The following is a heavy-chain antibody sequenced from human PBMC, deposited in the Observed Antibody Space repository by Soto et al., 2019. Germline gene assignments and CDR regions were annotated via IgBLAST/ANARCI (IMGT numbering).Heavy chain of an antibody. V-gene: IGHV3-64D*06. D-gene: IGHD6-19*01. CDR1: GFTFSSYA. CDR3: VKATVSIAVAGPYYYYGMDV. J-gene: IGHJ6*02. CDR2: ISSNGGST. Sequence: PGGSLRLSCSAYGFTFSSYAMHWVRQAPGKGLEYVSAISSNGGSTYYADSVKGRFTISRDNSKNTLYLQMSSLRAEDTAVYYCVKATVSIAVAGPYYYYGMDVWGQGTTVTVSS.